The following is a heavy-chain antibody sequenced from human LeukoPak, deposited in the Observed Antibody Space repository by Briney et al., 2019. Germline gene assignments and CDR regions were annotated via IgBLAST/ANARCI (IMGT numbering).Heavy chain of an antibody. CDR1: GDSINNYH. CDR3: ARCLTRTYYYYFMDV. J-gene: IGHJ6*03. CDR2: IFVSGST. D-gene: IGHD3-9*01. Sequence: SETLSLTCTVSGDSINNYHWSWIRQPAGKGLEWIGHIFVSGSTHYNPSLKSRVTMSVDSSKNQLSLKLNSVTAADTAVYYCARCLTRTYYYYFMDVWGKGTTGTVSS. V-gene: IGHV4-4*07.